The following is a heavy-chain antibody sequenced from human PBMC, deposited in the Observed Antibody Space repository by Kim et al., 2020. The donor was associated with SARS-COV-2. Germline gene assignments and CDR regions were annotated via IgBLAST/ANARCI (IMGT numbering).Heavy chain of an antibody. D-gene: IGHD6-19*01. CDR2: IIPIFGTA. CDR1: GGTFSSYA. Sequence: SVKVSCKASGGTFSSYAISWVRQAPGQGFEWMGGIIPIFGTANHAQKFQGRVTITADESTSTAYMELSSLRSEDTAVYYCARGSAGIAVVDYWGQGTLVTVSS. V-gene: IGHV1-69*13. CDR3: ARGSAGIAVVDY. J-gene: IGHJ4*02.